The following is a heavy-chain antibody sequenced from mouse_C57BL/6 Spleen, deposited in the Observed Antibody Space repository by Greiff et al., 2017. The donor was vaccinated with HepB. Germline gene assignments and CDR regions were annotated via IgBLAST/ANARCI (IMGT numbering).Heavy chain of an antibody. CDR2: IDPSDSYT. Sequence: QVQLQQPGAELVMPGASVKLSCKASGYTFTSYWMHWVKQRPGQGLEWIGEIDPSDSYTNYNQKFKGKSTLTVDKSSSTAYMQLSSLTSEDSAVYYCARGYDGYYEDYFDYWGQGTTLTVSS. V-gene: IGHV1-69*01. CDR1: GYTFTSYW. CDR3: ARGYDGYYEDYFDY. J-gene: IGHJ2*01. D-gene: IGHD2-3*01.